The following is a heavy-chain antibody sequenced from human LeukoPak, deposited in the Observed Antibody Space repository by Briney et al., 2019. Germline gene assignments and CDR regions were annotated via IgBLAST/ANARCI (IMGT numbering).Heavy chain of an antibody. V-gene: IGHV1-2*02. CDR3: ARDVVVPAAIYYYYYMDV. D-gene: IGHD2-2*01. Sequence: ASVKVSCKASGYTFTGYYMHWVRQAPGQGLEWMGWINPNSGGTNYAQKFQGRVTMTRDTSISTAYVELSRLRSDDTAVYYCARDVVVPAAIYYYYYMDVWGKGTTVTISS. J-gene: IGHJ6*03. CDR2: INPNSGGT. CDR1: GYTFTGYY.